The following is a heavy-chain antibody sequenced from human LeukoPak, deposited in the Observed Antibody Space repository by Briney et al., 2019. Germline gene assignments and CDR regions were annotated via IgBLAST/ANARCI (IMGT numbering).Heavy chain of an antibody. J-gene: IGHJ6*02. CDR2: ISGSDGST. CDR3: ATASYSSGPYYYGMDV. V-gene: IGHV3-23*01. D-gene: IGHD6-19*01. Sequence: PGGSLRLSCAASGFTFSPYALSWVRQAPGKGLEWVSSISGSDGSTFYADSVKGRFSISRDNSKNTLYLHMNSLRAEATALYYCATASYSSGPYYYGMDVWGHGTTVTVSS. CDR1: GFTFSPYA.